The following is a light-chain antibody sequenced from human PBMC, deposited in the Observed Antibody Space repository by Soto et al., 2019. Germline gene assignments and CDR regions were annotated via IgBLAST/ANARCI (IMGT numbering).Light chain of an antibody. CDR2: AAS. Sequence: EIQRTHSPSSLSASVVDRVTISCGASQSISSYLNWYQQKPGKAPKLLIYAASSLQSGVPSRFSGSGSGTDFTLTISSLQPEDFATYYCQQYNSYPHTFGGGTKVDIK. V-gene: IGKV1-39*01. J-gene: IGKJ4*01. CDR1: QSISSY. CDR3: QQYNSYPHT.